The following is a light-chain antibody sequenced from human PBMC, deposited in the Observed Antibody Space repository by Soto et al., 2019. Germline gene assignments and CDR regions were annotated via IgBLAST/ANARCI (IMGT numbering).Light chain of an antibody. J-gene: IGKJ5*01. CDR3: QQRSSVPIT. CDR1: QNINTY. Sequence: DIQMTQSPSSLSASVGDRVTITCRASQNINTYLNWYQQKPGKAPNLLIYLVSSLQVGVSSRFSGSGSGTDFTLTISILQPEDFATYYCQQRSSVPITFGQGTRLEI. CDR2: LVS. V-gene: IGKV1-39*01.